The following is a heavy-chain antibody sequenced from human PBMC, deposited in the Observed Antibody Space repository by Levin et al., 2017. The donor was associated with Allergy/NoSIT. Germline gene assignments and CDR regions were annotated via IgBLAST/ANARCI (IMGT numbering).Heavy chain of an antibody. Sequence: LSLTCAASGFTFSTYSMNWVRQAPGKGLEWVSSISSSSVYIYYADSVKGRFTISRDNSKNSLFLQMNSLRAEDTAVYYCAGGSSTTVYYFDLWGQGTQVTASS. J-gene: IGHJ4*02. CDR2: ISSSSVYI. V-gene: IGHV3-21*01. D-gene: IGHD4-17*01. CDR3: AGGSSTTVYYFDL. CDR1: GFTFSTYS.